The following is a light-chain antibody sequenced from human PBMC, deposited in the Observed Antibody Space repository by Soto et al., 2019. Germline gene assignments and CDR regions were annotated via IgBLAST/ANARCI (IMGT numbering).Light chain of an antibody. CDR1: QSVLYSSNNKNY. J-gene: IGKJ4*01. V-gene: IGKV4-1*01. CDR3: QQYYSTPPVT. CDR2: WAS. Sequence: DIVMTQSPDSLAVSLGERATINCKSSQSVLYSSNNKNYLAWYQQKPGQPPKLLIYWASTRESGVPDRFSGSGSGTDFTLTISSLQAEDVAVYYCQQYYSTPPVTFGGGTKL.